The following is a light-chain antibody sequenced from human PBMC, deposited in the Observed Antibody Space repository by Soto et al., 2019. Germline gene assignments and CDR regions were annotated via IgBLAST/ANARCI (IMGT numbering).Light chain of an antibody. Sequence: AIQMTQSPSSLSASVGDRVTITCRASQDIRNDLGWYQQKPGKTPKLLIFAASSLQSGVPSRFSGSGSGTDLTLTISSLQPEDFATYYCLQDFNYLWTFGQGTTVEIE. J-gene: IGKJ1*01. CDR3: LQDFNYLWT. CDR2: AAS. V-gene: IGKV1-6*01. CDR1: QDIRND.